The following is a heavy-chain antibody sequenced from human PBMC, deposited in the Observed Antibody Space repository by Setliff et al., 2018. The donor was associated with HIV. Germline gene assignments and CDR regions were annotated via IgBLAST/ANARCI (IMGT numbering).Heavy chain of an antibody. D-gene: IGHD2-2*01. CDR3: ARGEPTILVVPAAFFDY. CDR2: ISRSGSII. J-gene: IGHJ4*02. CDR1: GFTFSDYY. Sequence: PGGSLRLSCAASGFTFSDYYMSWIRQAPGKGLEWVSYISRSGSIIYYADSVKGRFTISRDNAKNSLYLQMNSLRAEDTAVYYCARGEPTILVVPAAFFDYWGQGTLVTVSS. V-gene: IGHV3-11*04.